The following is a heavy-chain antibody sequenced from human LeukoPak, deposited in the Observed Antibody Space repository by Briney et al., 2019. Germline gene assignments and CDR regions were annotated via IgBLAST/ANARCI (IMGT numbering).Heavy chain of an antibody. Sequence: SETLSLTCTVSGGSISSSSCYWGWIRQPPGKGLEWIGSIYYSGYTYYSPSLKSRVTISVDTSKNQFSLKLSSVTAADTAVYYCARVYYSSSYDYWYFDLWGRGTLVTVSS. J-gene: IGHJ2*01. V-gene: IGHV4-39*07. CDR3: ARVYYSSSYDYWYFDL. D-gene: IGHD6-13*01. CDR2: IYYSGYT. CDR1: GGSISSSSCY.